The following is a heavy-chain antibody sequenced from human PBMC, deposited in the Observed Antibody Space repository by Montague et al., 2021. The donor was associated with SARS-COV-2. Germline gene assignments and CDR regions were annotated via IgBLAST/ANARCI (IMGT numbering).Heavy chain of an antibody. CDR1: GASINSYS. CDR3: ARGGDMNWFDP. V-gene: IGHV4-59*01. D-gene: IGHD2-21*01. Sequence: SETLSLTCTVSGASINSYSWSWIRQPPGKGLEWIGHIYYSGSTNYNPSLKSRVTISVDTSKNQFSLKLSSVTAADTAVYYCARGGDMNWFDPWGQGTLVTVSS. CDR2: IYYSGST. J-gene: IGHJ5*02.